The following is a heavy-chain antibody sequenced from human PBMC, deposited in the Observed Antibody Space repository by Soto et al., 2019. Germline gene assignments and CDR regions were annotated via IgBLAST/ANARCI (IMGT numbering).Heavy chain of an antibody. CDR2: IYYSGST. Sequence: QLQLQESVPGLVKPSETLSLTRTVSGGSISSSSYYCGWIRQHTAKGLEWIGSIYYSGSTYYNPSLKSRVTISVDTSKNQFSLKLSSVTAADPAVYSCARQGSSGLYWYFVLCGLCTLVTVSS. D-gene: IGHD6-19*01. CDR1: GGSISSSSYY. CDR3: ARQGSSGLYWYFVL. V-gene: IGHV4-39*01. J-gene: IGHJ2*01.